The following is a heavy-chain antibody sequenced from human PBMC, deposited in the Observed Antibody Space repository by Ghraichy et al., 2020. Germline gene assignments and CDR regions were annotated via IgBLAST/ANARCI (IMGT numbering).Heavy chain of an antibody. CDR1: GFTFSNYG. D-gene: IGHD5-12*01. J-gene: IGHJ4*02. V-gene: IGHV3-23*01. CDR3: AKGGGGYSPFDY. Sequence: GGSLRLSCAASGFTFSNYGMTWVRRAPGKGLEWVSTASGGHGGAYYADSVKGRFTISRDNYENTLYLQMNSLRVEDTAIYYCAKGGGGYSPFDYWGQGALVTVSS. CDR2: ASGGHGGA.